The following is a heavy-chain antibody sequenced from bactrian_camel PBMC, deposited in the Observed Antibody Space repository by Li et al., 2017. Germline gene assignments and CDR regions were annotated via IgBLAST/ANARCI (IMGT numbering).Heavy chain of an antibody. D-gene: IGHD1*01. CDR1: GYTSSNYG. CDR2: LWIGGATT. V-gene: IGHV3S40*01. J-gene: IGHJ4*01. CDR3: AARTVPYCTDAAREFPY. Sequence: DVQLVESGGGLVQPGGSLRLSCATSGYTSSNYGMSWVRQRPGKDREGVAVLWIGGATTTYADSVKGRFAIDIVSAKNTAYLHMSSLKTEDTAMYYCAARTVPYCTDAAREFPYWGQGTQVTVS.